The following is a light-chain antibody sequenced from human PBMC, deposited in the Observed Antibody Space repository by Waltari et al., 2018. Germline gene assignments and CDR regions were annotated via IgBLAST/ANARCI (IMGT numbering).Light chain of an antibody. V-gene: IGLV2-11*01. CDR3: CSYAGGYTMA. CDR1: SSDVGGYMS. Sequence: QSALTQPRSVSGYPGQSVTISRTGTSSDVGGYMSDSWHQQHPGKPPKLILFDASELPPGVPDRFSGSKSGNTASLTISGLQAEDEGDYYCCSYAGGYTMAVGGGTKLTVL. J-gene: IGLJ2*01. CDR2: DAS.